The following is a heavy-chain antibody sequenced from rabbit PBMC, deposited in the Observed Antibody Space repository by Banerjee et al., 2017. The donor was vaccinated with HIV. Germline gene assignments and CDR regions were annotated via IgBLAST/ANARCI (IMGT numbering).Heavy chain of an antibody. CDR3: ARDDSGYYRMLL. V-gene: IGHV1S40*01. J-gene: IGHJ4*01. Sequence: QSLEESGGGLVKPGGTLTLTCTASGFSFSSGYSMCWVRQAPGKGLEWIACIGVGGGITWYASWAKGRFTITKTSSTTVTLRMTSLTAADTATYFCARDDSGYYRMLLWGPGTLVTVS. CDR1: GFSFSSGYS. CDR2: IGVGGGIT. D-gene: IGHD1-1*01.